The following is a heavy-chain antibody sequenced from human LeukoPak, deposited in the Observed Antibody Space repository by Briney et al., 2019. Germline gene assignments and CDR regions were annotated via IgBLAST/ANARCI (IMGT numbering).Heavy chain of an antibody. CDR3: ARIPSYDSSSSWFDP. V-gene: IGHV1-18*01. CDR1: GYTFTSYG. Sequence: ASVKVSCKASGYTFTSYGISWVRQAPGQGLEWMGWISAYNGNTNYAQKLQGRVTMTTDTSTSTAYMELRSLRSDDTAVYYCARIPSYDSSSSWFDPWGQGTLVTVSS. J-gene: IGHJ5*02. CDR2: ISAYNGNT. D-gene: IGHD3-22*01.